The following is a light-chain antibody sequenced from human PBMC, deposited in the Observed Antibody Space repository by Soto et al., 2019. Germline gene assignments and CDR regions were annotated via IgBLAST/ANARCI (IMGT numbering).Light chain of an antibody. Sequence: SYELTEPPSVSVAPGKTARITCWGNNIGGKSVHWYQRKPGQAPVLIIYNDGDRPSGIPERFSGSNSGNTATLTVSRVEAGDEAGDYCQVWGSNADHYVVFGGGTQRTVL. J-gene: IGLJ2*01. CDR2: NDG. V-gene: IGLV3-21*04. CDR3: QVWGSNADHYVV. CDR1: NIGGKS.